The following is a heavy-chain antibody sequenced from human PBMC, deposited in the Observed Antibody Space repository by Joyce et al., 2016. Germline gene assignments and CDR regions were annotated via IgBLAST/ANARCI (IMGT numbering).Heavy chain of an antibody. J-gene: IGHJ4*02. CDR1: GGTFSSYA. CDR2: VIPGIGSP. CDR3: ARAFALVRGVIGY. Sequence: QVQLVQSGAQVKKPGSSVKVSCKASGGTFSSYAICWVLQAPGQGLGWMGGVIPGIGSPNCAQRFQGRLAITAEESTSTAYMELRGLRSDDTGVYYWARAFALVRGVIGYWGQGTLVTVSS. V-gene: IGHV1-69*12. D-gene: IGHD3-10*01.